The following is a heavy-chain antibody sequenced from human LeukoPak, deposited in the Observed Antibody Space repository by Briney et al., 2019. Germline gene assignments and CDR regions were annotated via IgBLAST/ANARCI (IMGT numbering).Heavy chain of an antibody. Sequence: GGSLRLSCAASGFTFSSYSMNWVRQAPGKGLEWVSYISSSSSTIYYADSVKGRFTISRDNSKNTLYLQMNSLRAEDTAVYYCAEGSSEGYWGQGTLVTVSS. CDR2: ISSSSSTI. V-gene: IGHV3-48*01. J-gene: IGHJ4*02. D-gene: IGHD1-26*01. CDR1: GFTFSSYS. CDR3: AEGSSEGY.